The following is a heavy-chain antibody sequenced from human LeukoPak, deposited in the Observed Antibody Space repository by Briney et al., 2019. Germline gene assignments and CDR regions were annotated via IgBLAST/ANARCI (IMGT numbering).Heavy chain of an antibody. Sequence: GSLRLSCAASGFTFSSHEMYWVRQAPGKGLEWVSYISSSGINIFYADSLKGRLTISRDNAKNSLYLQINSLRADDTAVYFCARGDCTTTSCHLAYWGQGTLVTVSS. D-gene: IGHD2-2*01. CDR1: GFTFSSHE. CDR3: ARGDCTTTSCHLAY. J-gene: IGHJ4*02. V-gene: IGHV3-48*03. CDR2: ISSSGINI.